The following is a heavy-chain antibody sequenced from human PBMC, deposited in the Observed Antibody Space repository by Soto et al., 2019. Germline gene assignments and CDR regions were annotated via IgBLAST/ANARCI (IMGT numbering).Heavy chain of an antibody. CDR1: GGTFSSYT. V-gene: IGHV1-69*04. D-gene: IGHD2-2*01. CDR3: ARDLGYCSSTSCYENY. Sequence: ASVKVSCKASGGTFSSYTISWVRQAPGQGLEWMGRIIPILGIANYAQKFQGRVTITADKSTSTAYMELSSLRSEDTAVYYCARDLGYCSSTSCYENYWGQGTLVTVSS. CDR2: IIPILGIA. J-gene: IGHJ4*02.